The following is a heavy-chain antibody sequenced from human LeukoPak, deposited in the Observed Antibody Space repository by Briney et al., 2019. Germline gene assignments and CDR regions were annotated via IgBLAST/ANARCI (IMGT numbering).Heavy chain of an antibody. CDR2: IYHSGST. Sequence: SQTLSLTCAVSGGSISSGGYSWSWIRQPPGKGLEWIGYIYHSGSTYYNPSLKSRVTISVDRSKNQFSLNLNSVTAADTAVYYCARATIYCGGDCYQGALDIWGQGTMVTVSS. CDR1: GGSISSGGYS. J-gene: IGHJ3*02. D-gene: IGHD2-21*02. V-gene: IGHV4-30-2*01. CDR3: ARATIYCGGDCYQGALDI.